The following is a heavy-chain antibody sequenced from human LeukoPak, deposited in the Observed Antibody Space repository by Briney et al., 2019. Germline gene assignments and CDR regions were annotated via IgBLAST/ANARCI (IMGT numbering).Heavy chain of an antibody. CDR2: ISSSGSTI. V-gene: IGHV3-11*04. J-gene: IGHJ4*02. D-gene: IGHD3-22*01. Sequence: PGGSLRLSCAASGFTFSDYYMSWIRQAPGKGLEWVSYISSSGSTIYYADSVKGRFTISRDNSKNTLYLQMNSLRAEDTAVYYCAKDGSTYYDKNYFDYWGQGTLVTVSS. CDR1: GFTFSDYY. CDR3: AKDGSTYYDKNYFDY.